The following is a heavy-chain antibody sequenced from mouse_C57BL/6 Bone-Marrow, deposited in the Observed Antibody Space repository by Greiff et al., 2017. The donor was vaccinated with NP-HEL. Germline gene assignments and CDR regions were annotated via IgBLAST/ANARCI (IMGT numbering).Heavy chain of an antibody. J-gene: IGHJ1*03. D-gene: IGHD2-2*01. Sequence: DVKLVESGGGLVQPGGSLKLSCAASGFTFSDYYMYWVRQTPEKRLEWVAYISNGGGSTYYPDTVKGRFTISRDNAKNTLYLQMSRLTSEDTAMYYCARQFGYDGWYFDVWGTGTTVTVSS. CDR2: ISNGGGST. CDR1: GFTFSDYY. CDR3: ARQFGYDGWYFDV. V-gene: IGHV5-12*01.